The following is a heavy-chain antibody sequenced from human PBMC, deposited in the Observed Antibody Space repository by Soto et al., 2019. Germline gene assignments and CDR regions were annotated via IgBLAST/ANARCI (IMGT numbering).Heavy chain of an antibody. D-gene: IGHD2-15*01. CDR1: GGSFSVFF. J-gene: IGHJ4*02. CDR2: VNHGGST. CDR3: ARAAVAAGGHFDK. Sequence: PSETLSLTCAVSGGSFSVFFWGWIRHPPGKGLEWIGEVNHGGSTNYNPSLKRRVTISSDTSKNHFSLTLRSVTAADTAVYYCARAAVAAGGHFDKWGQGTLVTVSS. V-gene: IGHV4-34*01.